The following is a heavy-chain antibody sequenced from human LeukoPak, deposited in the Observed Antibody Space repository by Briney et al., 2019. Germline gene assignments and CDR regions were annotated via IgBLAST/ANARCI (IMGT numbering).Heavy chain of an antibody. CDR2: INPNSGGT. Sequence: ASVKVSCKDSGFTFTGYYMHWVRQAPGQGLEWMGRINPNSGGTNYAQKFQGRVTMTRATSISTAYMELSRLRSDDTAVYYCARILGYCSGGSCYSGGGGQDFDYWGQGTLVTVSS. CDR3: ARILGYCSGGSCYSGGGGQDFDY. D-gene: IGHD2-15*01. V-gene: IGHV1-2*06. J-gene: IGHJ4*02. CDR1: GFTFTGYY.